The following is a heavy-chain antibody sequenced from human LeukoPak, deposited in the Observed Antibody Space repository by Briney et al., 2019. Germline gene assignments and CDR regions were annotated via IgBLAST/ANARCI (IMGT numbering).Heavy chain of an antibody. D-gene: IGHD6-19*01. V-gene: IGHV3-48*01. J-gene: IGHJ3*02. Sequence: GGSLRLSCTTSTFPFSSYSMNWVRQAPGKGLEWLSYITFSSDTIYYADSVKGRFTISRDNAKNSLYLQMNSLRAEDTAVYYCATTVAGTRNAFDIWGQGTMVTVSS. CDR2: ITFSSDTI. CDR1: TFPFSSYS. CDR3: ATTVAGTRNAFDI.